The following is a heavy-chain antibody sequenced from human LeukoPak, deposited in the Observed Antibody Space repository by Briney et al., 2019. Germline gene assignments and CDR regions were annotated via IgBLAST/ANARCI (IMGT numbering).Heavy chain of an antibody. J-gene: IGHJ4*02. V-gene: IGHV3-15*01. Sequence: GGSLRLSCAASGFTFINAWMTWVRQAPGKGLEWVGRIQSTTNGGTPDYATPVKGRFTISRDDSKNTLYLQMNSLKTEDTAVYYCTSGVGSLDYWGQGALVTVS. CDR1: GFTFINAW. CDR2: IQSTTNGGTP. CDR3: TSGVGSLDY. D-gene: IGHD1-26*01.